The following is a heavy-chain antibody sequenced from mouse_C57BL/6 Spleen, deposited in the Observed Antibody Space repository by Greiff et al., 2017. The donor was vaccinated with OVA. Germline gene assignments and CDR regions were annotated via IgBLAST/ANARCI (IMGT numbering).Heavy chain of an antibody. CDR1: GYSFTSYY. V-gene: IGHV1-66*01. J-gene: IGHJ4*01. Sequence: QVQLQQSGPELVKPGASVKISCKASGYSFTSYYIHWVKQRPGQGLEWIGWIYPGSGNTKYNEKFKGKATLTADTSSSTAYMQLSSLTSEDSAVYYCARGLPRDAMDYWGQGTSVTVSS. CDR3: ARGLPRDAMDY. D-gene: IGHD1-1*01. CDR2: IYPGSGNT.